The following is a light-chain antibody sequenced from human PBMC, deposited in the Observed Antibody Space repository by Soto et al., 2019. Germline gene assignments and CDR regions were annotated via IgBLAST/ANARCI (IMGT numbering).Light chain of an antibody. CDR3: QQYNHWPPIT. CDR2: YAS. Sequence: EVMMTQSPATLSVSPGDTATLSCRASQSVSNNLAWYQQKPGQAPRLLIYYASIRATDVPARFSGSGSGTEFTLTISSLQSEDFALYYCQQYNHWPPITFGQGTRLEIK. CDR1: QSVSNN. V-gene: IGKV3-15*01. J-gene: IGKJ5*01.